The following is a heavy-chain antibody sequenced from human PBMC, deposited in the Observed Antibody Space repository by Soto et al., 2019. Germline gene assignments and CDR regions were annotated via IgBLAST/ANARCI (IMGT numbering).Heavy chain of an antibody. CDR3: ASGGTMGY. D-gene: IGHD3-10*01. CDR1: GFTFDDYA. Sequence: GGSLRLSCAASGFTFDDYAMHWVRQAPGKGLEWVSYISSSSSTIYYADSVKGRFTISRDNAKNSLYLQMNSLRAEDTAVYYCASGGTMGYWGQGTLVTVSS. J-gene: IGHJ4*02. V-gene: IGHV3-48*01. CDR2: ISSSSSTI.